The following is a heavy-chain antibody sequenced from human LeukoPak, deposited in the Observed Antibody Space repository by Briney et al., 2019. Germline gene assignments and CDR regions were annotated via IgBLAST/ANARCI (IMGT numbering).Heavy chain of an antibody. CDR1: GYTFTSYG. CDR2: ISAYNGNT. V-gene: IGHV1-18*01. CDR3: ARSPYYYDSSGYSSTTNFDY. Sequence: GASVKVSCKASGYTFTSYGISWVRQAPGQGLEWMGWISAYNGNTNYAQKLQGRVTMTTDTSTSTAYMELRSLRSDDTAVYYCARSPYYYDSSGYSSTTNFDYWGQGTLVTVSS. D-gene: IGHD3-22*01. J-gene: IGHJ4*02.